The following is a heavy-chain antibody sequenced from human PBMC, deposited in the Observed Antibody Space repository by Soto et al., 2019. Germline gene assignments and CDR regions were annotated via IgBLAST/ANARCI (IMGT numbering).Heavy chain of an antibody. Sequence: GASVKVSCKASGYTFTSYGMHWVRQAPGQRLEWMGWINAGNGNTKYSQKFQGRVTITRDTSASTAYMELSSLRSEDTAVYYCARANWNLHYYYYGMNVWGQGTTVTVSS. J-gene: IGHJ6*02. D-gene: IGHD1-7*01. CDR1: GYTFTSYG. CDR3: ARANWNLHYYYYGMNV. V-gene: IGHV1-3*01. CDR2: INAGNGNT.